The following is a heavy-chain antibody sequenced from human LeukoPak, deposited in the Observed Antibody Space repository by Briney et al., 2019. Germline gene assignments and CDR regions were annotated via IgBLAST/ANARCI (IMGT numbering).Heavy chain of an antibody. V-gene: IGHV4-39*07. Sequence: SETLSLTCTVSGGSISSSSYYWGWIRQPPGKGLEWIGSLYYSGSTYYNPSLKSRVTISVDTSKNQFSLKLSSVTAADTAVYYCAREGDYYDTSGTLDYWGQGTLVTVSS. CDR3: AREGDYYDTSGTLDY. CDR2: LYYSGST. J-gene: IGHJ4*02. CDR1: GGSISSSSYY. D-gene: IGHD3-22*01.